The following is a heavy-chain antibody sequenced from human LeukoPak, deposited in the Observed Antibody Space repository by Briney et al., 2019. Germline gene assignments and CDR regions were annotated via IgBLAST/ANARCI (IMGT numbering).Heavy chain of an antibody. Sequence: SGGSLRLSCAASGFAFSGYSMNWVRQAPGRGPEWVSLISTTSTSTYYADSVEGRFTVSRDNAKNLLYLQMNSLRAEDSAVYYCARGVGATHFDCWGQGTLVTVST. J-gene: IGHJ4*02. CDR1: GFAFSGYS. CDR2: ISTTSTST. CDR3: ARGVGATHFDC. V-gene: IGHV3-21*06. D-gene: IGHD1-26*01.